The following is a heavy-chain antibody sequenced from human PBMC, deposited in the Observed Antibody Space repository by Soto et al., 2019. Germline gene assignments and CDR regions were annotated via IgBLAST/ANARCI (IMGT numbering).Heavy chain of an antibody. Sequence: SETLSLTCTVSGGSISSGGYYWSCIRQHPGKGLEWIGYIYYSGSTYYNPSLKSRVTISVDTSKNQFSLKLSSVTAADTAVYYCARGLGDNLITFNWFDPWGQGTLVTVSS. D-gene: IGHD3-16*01. CDR2: IYYSGST. CDR1: GGSISSGGYY. CDR3: ARGLGDNLITFNWFDP. V-gene: IGHV4-31*03. J-gene: IGHJ5*02.